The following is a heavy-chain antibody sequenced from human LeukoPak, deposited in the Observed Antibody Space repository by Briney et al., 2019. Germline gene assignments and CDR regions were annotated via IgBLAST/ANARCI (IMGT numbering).Heavy chain of an antibody. CDR1: GFSLSGYW. V-gene: IGHV3-74*01. Sequence: GGSLRLSCVASGFSLSGYWMYWVRQAPGKGLMYISRNNGDGSTTNYADVVKGRFTMSRDNVKNTLYLQMNSLRVEDTAVYYCARDPRNVGLAPWGQGTLVTVPS. D-gene: IGHD2-15*01. CDR2: NNGDGSTT. CDR3: ARDPRNVGLAP. J-gene: IGHJ5*02.